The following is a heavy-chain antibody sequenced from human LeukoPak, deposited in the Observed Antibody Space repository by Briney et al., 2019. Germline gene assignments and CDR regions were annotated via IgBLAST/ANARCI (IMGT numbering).Heavy chain of an antibody. CDR2: ISAYNGNT. CDR3: ARDPGYSSSWYFDY. D-gene: IGHD6-13*01. J-gene: IGHJ4*02. V-gene: IGHV1-18*04. Sequence: GASVKVSCKASGYTFAKYAIHWVRQAPGQGLEWMGWISAYNGNTNYAQKLQGRVTMTTDTSTSTAYMELRSLGSDDTAVYYCARDPGYSSSWYFDYWGQGTLVTVSS. CDR1: GYTFAKYA.